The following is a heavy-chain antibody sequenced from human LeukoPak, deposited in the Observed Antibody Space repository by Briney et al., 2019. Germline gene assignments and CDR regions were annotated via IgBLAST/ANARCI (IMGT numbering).Heavy chain of an antibody. CDR1: GYTFTSYG. CDR2: ISAYNGNT. J-gene: IGHJ6*03. CDR3: AKGRGRLNVKRGVYNYHYYMEV. Sequence: ASVKVSCKASGYTFTSYGISWVRQAPGQGLEWMGWISAYNGNTNYAQKLQGRVTMTTDTSTSTAYMEPSSLGSEDTAIYYCAKGRGRLNVKRGVYNYHYYMEVWGTGTTVIVS. V-gene: IGHV1-18*01. D-gene: IGHD1-20*01.